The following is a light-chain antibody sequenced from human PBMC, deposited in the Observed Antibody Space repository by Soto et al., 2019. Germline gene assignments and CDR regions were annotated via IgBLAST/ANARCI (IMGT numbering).Light chain of an antibody. Sequence: QSALTQPASVSGSPGQSITISCTVTSSDVGAYNYVSWFQQHPGKAPTLIISEVSNRPSGVSNRFSGSKSGNAASLTISGLQAEDEADYFSFSFTTDWTHVFGTGTKVTVL. CDR2: EVS. CDR1: SSDVGAYNY. CDR3: FSFTTDWTHV. J-gene: IGLJ1*01. V-gene: IGLV2-14*01.